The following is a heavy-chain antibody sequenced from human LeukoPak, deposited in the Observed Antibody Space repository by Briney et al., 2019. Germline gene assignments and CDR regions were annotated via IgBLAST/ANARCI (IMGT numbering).Heavy chain of an antibody. CDR3: ARLDGYYDILTGSGPYYFDY. J-gene: IGHJ4*02. Sequence: SETLSLTCTVSGGSISSSSYYWGWIRQPPGKGLEWIGSIYYSGSTYYNPSLKSRVTISVDTSKNQFSLKLSSVTAADTAVYYCARLDGYYDILTGSGPYYFDYWGQGTLVTVSS. CDR2: IYYSGST. CDR1: GGSISSSSYY. D-gene: IGHD3-9*01. V-gene: IGHV4-39*01.